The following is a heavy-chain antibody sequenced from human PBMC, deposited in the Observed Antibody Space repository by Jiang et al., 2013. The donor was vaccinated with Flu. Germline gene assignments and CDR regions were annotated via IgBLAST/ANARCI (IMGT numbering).Heavy chain of an antibody. D-gene: IGHD2-2*01. Sequence: TISRDNSKNTLYLQMNSLRAEDTAVYYCAKAPVPAAEDWYFDLWGRGTLVTVSS. V-gene: IGHV3-30*02. CDR3: AKAPVPAAEDWYFDL. J-gene: IGHJ2*01.